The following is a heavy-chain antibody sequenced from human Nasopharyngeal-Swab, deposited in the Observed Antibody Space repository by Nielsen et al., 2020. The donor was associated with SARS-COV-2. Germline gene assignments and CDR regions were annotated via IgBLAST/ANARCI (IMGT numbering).Heavy chain of an antibody. CDR2: IIPILGIA. Sequence: SVKVSCKASGGTFSSYAISWVRQAPGQGLEWMGRIIPILGIANYAQKFQGRVTITADKSTSTAYMELSSLRSEETAVYYCARGTGTTYYYYYMDVWGKGTTVTVSS. CDR1: GGTFSSYA. D-gene: IGHD1-7*01. J-gene: IGHJ6*03. V-gene: IGHV1-69*04. CDR3: ARGTGTTYYYYYMDV.